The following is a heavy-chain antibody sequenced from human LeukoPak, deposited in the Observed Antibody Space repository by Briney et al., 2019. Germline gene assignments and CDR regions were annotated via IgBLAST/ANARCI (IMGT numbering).Heavy chain of an antibody. J-gene: IGHJ4*02. V-gene: IGHV3-30*02. CDR3: AKDPGLGGDRDY. D-gene: IGHD2-21*01. CDR1: GYTFSSYG. CDR2: MQSDGSYL. Sequence: GGSLRLSCKASGYTFSSYGTHWFRQVPGKGLEWLTFMQSDGSYLYEDSVKGRFTMSRDNSQNTVYLQMNSLRAEDTAVYYCAKDPGLGGDRDYWGRGTLVTVSS.